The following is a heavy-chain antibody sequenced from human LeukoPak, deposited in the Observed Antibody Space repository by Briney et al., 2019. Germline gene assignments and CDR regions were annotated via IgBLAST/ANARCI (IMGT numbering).Heavy chain of an antibody. CDR1: GGSFSGYY. D-gene: IGHD3-22*01. CDR3: ARDGYYYDSGGFYSRYFGT. J-gene: IGHJ4*02. V-gene: IGHV4-34*01. Sequence: SETLSLTCAVYGGSFSGYYWSWIRQPPGKGLEWIGEINHSGSTNYNPSLKSRVTLSVDTSKNQFSLKLSSVTAADTAVYYCARDGYYYDSGGFYSRYFGTWGQGILVTVST. CDR2: INHSGST.